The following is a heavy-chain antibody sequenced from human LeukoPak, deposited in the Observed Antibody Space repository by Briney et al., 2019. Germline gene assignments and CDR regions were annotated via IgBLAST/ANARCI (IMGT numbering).Heavy chain of an antibody. V-gene: IGHV1-2*02. CDR3: ARGGGSNWGLDY. J-gene: IGHJ4*02. CDR2: INPNSGGT. CDR1: GYTFTGYY. Sequence: ASVKVSCKASGYTFTGYYMHWVRQAPGQGLEWMGWINPNSGGTNYAQKFQGRVSMTRDTSLNTAYMDLSRLRYDDTAVYYCARGGGSNWGLDYWGQGTLVTVSS. D-gene: IGHD7-27*01.